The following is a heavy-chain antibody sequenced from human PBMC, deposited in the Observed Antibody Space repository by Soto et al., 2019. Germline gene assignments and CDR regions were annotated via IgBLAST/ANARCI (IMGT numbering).Heavy chain of an antibody. D-gene: IGHD3-22*01. Sequence: EVQLLESGGGLVQPGGSLRLSCAASGFTFSSYAMSWVRQAPGKGLEWVSAISGSGGSTYYADSVKGRFTISRDNSKNTLYLQMNSLRAEDTAVYYCAKGPYDSSGYYLNAEYFQHWGQGTLVTVSS. J-gene: IGHJ1*01. CDR3: AKGPYDSSGYYLNAEYFQH. CDR1: GFTFSSYA. CDR2: ISGSGGST. V-gene: IGHV3-23*01.